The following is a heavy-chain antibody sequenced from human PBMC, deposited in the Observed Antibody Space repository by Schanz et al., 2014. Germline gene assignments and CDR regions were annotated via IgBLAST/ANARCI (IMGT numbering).Heavy chain of an antibody. CDR3: ARSMIIVDKAFDY. D-gene: IGHD3-22*01. CDR1: GFTVNTNY. J-gene: IGHJ4*02. CDR2: MYINSGST. V-gene: IGHV3-53*01. Sequence: EVQLVESGGGLIQPWGSLRLSCAVSGFTVNTNYMSWVRQAPGKGLEWISSMYINSGSTQYADSVKGRFIISRDSSKNTLYLQMNSLRVEDTAVYYCARSMIIVDKAFDYWGQGTLVTVSS.